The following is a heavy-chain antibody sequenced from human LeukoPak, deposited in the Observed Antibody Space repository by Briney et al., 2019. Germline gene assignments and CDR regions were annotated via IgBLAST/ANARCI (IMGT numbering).Heavy chain of an antibody. J-gene: IGHJ6*02. V-gene: IGHV1-2*02. D-gene: IGHD2-2*01. CDR2: INPNSGGT. Sequence: ASVKVSCKASGYTFTGYYIHWVRQAPGQGLEWMGWINPNSGGTNYAQKFQGRVTMTRDTSISTAYMEPSRLRSDDTAVYYCATDPGEIVPAAKGPRGDYCYGMDVWGQGTTVTVSS. CDR3: ATDPGEIVPAAKGPRGDYCYGMDV. CDR1: GYTFTGYY.